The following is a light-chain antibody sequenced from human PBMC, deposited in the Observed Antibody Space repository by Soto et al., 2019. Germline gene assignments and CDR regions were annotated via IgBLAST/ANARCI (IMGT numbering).Light chain of an antibody. Sequence: DIQMTQSPSSVSASVGDRVTITCRASQGISSWLAWYQKKPGKAPNLLIYDASSLCSGVPSRFSGSGSRTDFPLTINRLQPEDFATYYCQQTNSSPPTFGQGTKLQI. CDR2: DAS. J-gene: IGKJ2*01. CDR3: QQTNSSPPT. CDR1: QGISSW. V-gene: IGKV1-12*01.